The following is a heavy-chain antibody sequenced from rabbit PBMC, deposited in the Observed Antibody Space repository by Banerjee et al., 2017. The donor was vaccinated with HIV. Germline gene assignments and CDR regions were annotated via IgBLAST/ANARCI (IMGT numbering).Heavy chain of an antibody. CDR2: IDTGDGRT. D-gene: IGHD6-1*01. J-gene: IGHJ4*01. Sequence: QSLEESGGDLVKPGASLTLTCTASGFSFSSSYWICWVRQAPGKGLEWIASIDTGDGRTYYASWVNGRFTISLDNAQNTVFLQMTSLTVADTATYFCAREDYITYGNGYWDLWGQGTLVTVS. CDR1: GFSFSSSYW. CDR3: AREDYITYGNGYWDL. V-gene: IGHV1S40*01.